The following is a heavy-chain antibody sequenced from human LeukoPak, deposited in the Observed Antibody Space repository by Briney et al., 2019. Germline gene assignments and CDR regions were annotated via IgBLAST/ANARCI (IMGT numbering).Heavy chain of an antibody. V-gene: IGHV3-23*01. Sequence: GGSLRHSCAASGFXFSSCAISWVRQAPGKGLEWVSAISGSGGNTYYADSVKGRFTISRDNSKNTLYLQMNSLRADDTAVYYCAKDKAYYDSSGNFDYWGQGTLVTVSS. D-gene: IGHD3-22*01. J-gene: IGHJ4*02. CDR2: ISGSGGNT. CDR1: GFXFSSCA. CDR3: AKDKAYYDSSGNFDY.